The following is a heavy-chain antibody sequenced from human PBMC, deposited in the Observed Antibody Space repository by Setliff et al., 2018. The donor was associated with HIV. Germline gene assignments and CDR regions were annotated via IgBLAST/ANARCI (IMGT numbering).Heavy chain of an antibody. D-gene: IGHD6-13*01. V-gene: IGHV4-4*07. J-gene: IGHJ4*02. CDR3: ARSNPGITAGLLAY. CDR1: GVSIPTNY. CDR2: IYTTGGN. Sequence: PSETLSLTCNISGVSIPTNYWNWIRQPAGKGLEWIGRIYTTGGNNYNPALKSRVTMSIDTSKNQISLKLNSVTAADTATYYCARSNPGITAGLLAYWGPGTLVTVSS.